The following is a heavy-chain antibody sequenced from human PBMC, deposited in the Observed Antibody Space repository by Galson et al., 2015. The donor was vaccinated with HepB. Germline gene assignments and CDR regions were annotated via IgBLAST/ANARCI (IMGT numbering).Heavy chain of an antibody. J-gene: IGHJ4*02. D-gene: IGHD6-6*01. Sequence: SLRLSCAASGFTFSSYSMNWVRQAPGKGLEWVSSISSRSSYRYYADSVKGRFTISRDNAKNSVYLQMNSLRAEDTAVYYCARDQEGGSSFFEYWGQGTLVTVSS. CDR1: GFTFSSYS. CDR2: ISSRSSYR. CDR3: ARDQEGGSSFFEY. V-gene: IGHV3-21*01.